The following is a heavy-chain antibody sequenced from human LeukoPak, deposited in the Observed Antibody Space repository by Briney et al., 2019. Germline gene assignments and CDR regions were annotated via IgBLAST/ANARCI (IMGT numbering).Heavy chain of an antibody. Sequence: SETLSLTCTVSGGSISSSSYYWSWIRQPAGKGLEWIGRIYTSGSTNYNPSLKSRVTISVDTSKNQFSLKLSSVTAADTAVYYCARGSLYSGSYYRVGLNWFDPWGQGTLVTVSS. V-gene: IGHV4-61*02. CDR2: IYTSGST. CDR3: ARGSLYSGSYYRVGLNWFDP. J-gene: IGHJ5*02. CDR1: GGSISSSSYY. D-gene: IGHD1-26*01.